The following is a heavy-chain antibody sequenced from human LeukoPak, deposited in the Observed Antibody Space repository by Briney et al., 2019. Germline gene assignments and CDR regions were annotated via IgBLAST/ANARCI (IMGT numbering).Heavy chain of an antibody. D-gene: IGHD1-26*01. V-gene: IGHV3-74*01. CDR1: GFTFSSYW. CDR3: ASYSSGSYCFDY. J-gene: IGHJ4*02. Sequence: GGSLRLSCAASGFTFSSYWMHWVRQAPGKGLVWVSRINSDGSSTSYADSVKGRFTISRDNAKNSLYLQMNSLRAEDTAVYYCASYSSGSYCFDYWGQGTLVTVSS. CDR2: INSDGSST.